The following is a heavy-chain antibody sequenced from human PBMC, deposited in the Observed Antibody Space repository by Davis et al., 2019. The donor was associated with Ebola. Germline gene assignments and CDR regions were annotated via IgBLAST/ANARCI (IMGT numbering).Heavy chain of an antibody. V-gene: IGHV1-18*01. Sequence: ASVKVSCKTSGYSFTSYGISWVRQAPGQGYEWMGWISGYNGNTRYSHKFQARFTMTTDTSTTTAYMELRSLRSDDTAVYYCARPAGFQAFEYWGQGTLVTVSS. J-gene: IGHJ4*02. CDR2: ISGYNGNT. CDR3: ARPAGFQAFEY. CDR1: GYSFTSYG. D-gene: IGHD6-19*01.